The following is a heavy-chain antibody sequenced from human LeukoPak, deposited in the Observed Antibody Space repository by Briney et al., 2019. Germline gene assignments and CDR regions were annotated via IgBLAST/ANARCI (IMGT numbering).Heavy chain of an antibody. J-gene: IGHJ3*02. CDR1: GFTFYDYA. CDR3: ARDFTLDAFDI. V-gene: IGHV3-48*03. CDR2: ISSSGSTI. Sequence: PGGSLRLSCAASGFTFYDYAMHWVRQAPGKGLEWVSYISSSGSTIYYADSVKGRFTISRDNAKNSLYLQMNSLRAEDTALYYCARDFTLDAFDIWGQGTMVTVSS.